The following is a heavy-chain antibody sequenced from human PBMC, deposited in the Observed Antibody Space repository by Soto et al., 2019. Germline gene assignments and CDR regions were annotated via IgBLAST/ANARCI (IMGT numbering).Heavy chain of an antibody. CDR1: GFTFSDYY. J-gene: IGHJ6*02. D-gene: IGHD3-3*01. CDR2: ISSSGSTI. V-gene: IGHV3-11*01. CDR3: ARMACLDDFWSGYSPDKYYYYGMDV. Sequence: GGSLRLSCAASGFTFSDYYMSWIRQAPGKGLEWVSYISSSGSTIYYADSVKGRFTISRDNAKNSLYLQMNSLRAEDTAVYYCARMACLDDFWSGYSPDKYYYYGMDVWGQGTTVTVSS.